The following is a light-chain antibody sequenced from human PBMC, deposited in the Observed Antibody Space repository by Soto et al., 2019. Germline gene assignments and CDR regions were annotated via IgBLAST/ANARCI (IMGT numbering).Light chain of an antibody. CDR1: QSVSSSY. J-gene: IGKJ2*01. CDR2: GAS. Sequence: EIVLTQSPGTLSLSPGERATLSCRASQSVSSSYLAWYQQKPGQAPRLLIYGASSRATGIPDRFSGSGSGTDFTLTISRLEPEEFALYYCQQYRSSPPYTFGQGTKLEIK. CDR3: QQYRSSPPYT. V-gene: IGKV3-20*01.